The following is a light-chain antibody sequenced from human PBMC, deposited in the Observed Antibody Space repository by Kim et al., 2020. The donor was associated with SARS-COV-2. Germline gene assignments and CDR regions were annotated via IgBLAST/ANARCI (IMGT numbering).Light chain of an antibody. V-gene: IGKV2-28*01. J-gene: IGKJ2*01. Sequence: DIVMTQSPLSLPVTPGEPASISCRSSQSLLHSNGYNYLDWYLQKPGQSPQLLIYLGSNRASGVPDRFSGSGSGTDFTLKISRVDADDVGVYYCMQAIQTPRTFGQVAKLEV. CDR1: QSLLHSNGYNY. CDR3: MQAIQTPRT. CDR2: LGS.